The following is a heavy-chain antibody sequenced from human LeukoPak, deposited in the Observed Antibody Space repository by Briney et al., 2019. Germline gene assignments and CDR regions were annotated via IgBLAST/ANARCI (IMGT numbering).Heavy chain of an antibody. D-gene: IGHD2-8*01. J-gene: IGHJ1*01. V-gene: IGHV3-7*01. CDR1: GFTFSNYW. CDR2: INKDGSEK. CDR3: VRELMVGPDEYFQS. Sequence: GGSLRLSCVASGFTFSNYWMAWIRHAPGRGLEWVANINKDGSEKYYLDSVRGRFTISRDNAKNSLYLQMNSLGAEDTAVYYCVRELMVGPDEYFQSWGQGTLVTVSS.